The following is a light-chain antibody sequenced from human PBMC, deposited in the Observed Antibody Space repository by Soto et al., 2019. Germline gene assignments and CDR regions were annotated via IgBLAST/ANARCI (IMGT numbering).Light chain of an antibody. V-gene: IGLV1-47*01. Sequence: QSVLAQPPSASGTPGQRVTISCSGSSSHIGSNYVYWYQQLPGTAPKLLIYRNNQRPSGVPDRFSGSKSGTSASLAISGLRSEDEADYYCAAWDDSLSGPSYVFGTGTKVTVL. CDR1: SSHIGSNY. J-gene: IGLJ1*01. CDR2: RNN. CDR3: AAWDDSLSGPSYV.